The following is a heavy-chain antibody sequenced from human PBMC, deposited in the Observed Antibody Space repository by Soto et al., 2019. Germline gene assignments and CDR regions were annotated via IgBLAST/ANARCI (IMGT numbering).Heavy chain of an antibody. CDR3: AHRGRSTLYSSSWYYFDY. J-gene: IGHJ4*02. D-gene: IGHD6-13*01. CDR2: IYWNDDK. V-gene: IGHV2-5*01. Sequence: SGPTLVNPTQTLTLTCTFSGFSLSTSGVGVGWIRQPPGKALEWLALIYWNDDKRYSPSLKSRLTITKDTSKNQVVLTMTNMDPVDTATYYCAHRGRSTLYSSSWYYFDYWGQGTLVTAPQ. CDR1: GFSLSTSGVG.